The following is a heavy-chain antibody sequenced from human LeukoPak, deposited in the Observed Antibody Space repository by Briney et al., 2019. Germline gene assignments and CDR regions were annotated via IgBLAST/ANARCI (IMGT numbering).Heavy chain of an antibody. CDR2: INHSGST. V-gene: IGHV4-34*01. CDR3: ARDIEEGYNPGVDY. D-gene: IGHD5-24*01. Sequence: PSETLSLTCAVYGGSLSGYSWSWIRQSPGRGLEWIGEINHSGSTNYNPSLKSRVTISVDTSKNQFSLKLSSVTAADTAVYYCARDIEEGYNPGVDYGGQGTRVTVSS. CDR1: GGSLSGYS. J-gene: IGHJ4*02.